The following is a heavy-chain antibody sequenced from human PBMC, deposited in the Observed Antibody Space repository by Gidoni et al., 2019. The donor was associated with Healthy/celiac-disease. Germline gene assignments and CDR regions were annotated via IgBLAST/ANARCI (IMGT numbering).Heavy chain of an antibody. V-gene: IGHV4-39*07. J-gene: IGHJ4*02. CDR3: ARARWGELSQIDY. CDR2: IYYSGST. Sequence: QLQLQESGPGLVKPSETLSLPCTVSCGSISSSSYYWGWIRQPPGKGLEWIGSIYYSGSTYYNPSLKSRVTISVDTAKNQFSLKLSSVTAAETAVYYCARARWGELSQIDYWGQGTLVTVSS. CDR1: CGSISSSSYY. D-gene: IGHD3-16*02.